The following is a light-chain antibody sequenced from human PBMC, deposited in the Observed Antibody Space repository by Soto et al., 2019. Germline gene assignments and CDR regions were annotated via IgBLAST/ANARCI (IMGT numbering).Light chain of an antibody. J-gene: IGKJ5*01. CDR2: DAS. Sequence: EIVLTQSPGTLSLSPGERATLSCRASQSVSSDLAWYHQKPGQAPRLVIFDASNRASGMPERFSGSGSGTDFTLTIARLEPEDFAVYYCQEYYGAPLTLGPLTPLE. CDR3: QEYYGAPLT. V-gene: IGKV3-20*01. CDR1: QSVSSD.